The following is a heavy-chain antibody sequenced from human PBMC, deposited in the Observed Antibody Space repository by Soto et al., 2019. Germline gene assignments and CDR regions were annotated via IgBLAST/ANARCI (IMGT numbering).Heavy chain of an antibody. CDR2: IYYSGRT. V-gene: IGHV4-31*03. CDR3: ARVRLRSSRYFDY. J-gene: IGHJ4*02. D-gene: IGHD4-17*01. CDR1: GGSISSGGYY. Sequence: QVQLQESGPGLVKPSQTLSLTCTVSGGSISSGGYYWSWIRQHPGKGLEWIGYIYYSGRTYYNPPLKTRVTISADTSKNQYSLKLSSVTAADTAVYYCARVRLRSSRYFDYWGQGTLVTVSS.